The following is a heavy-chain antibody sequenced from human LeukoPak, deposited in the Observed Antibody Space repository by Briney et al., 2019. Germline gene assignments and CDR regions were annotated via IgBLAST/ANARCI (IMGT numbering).Heavy chain of an antibody. J-gene: IGHJ6*03. D-gene: IGHD1-14*01. CDR2: VYSSGGS. V-gene: IGHV4-39*01. CDR3: ARRSRGGGEPYYYYCMDV. CDR1: GVSISSSNYY. Sequence: SETLSLTCSVSGVSISSSNYYWVWIRQPPGKGLEWIGNVYSSGGSRYNPSLQSRVTFSVDTPNNQFSLKLISVTAADTAVYYCARRSRGGGEPYYYYCMDVWGKGTTVTVSS.